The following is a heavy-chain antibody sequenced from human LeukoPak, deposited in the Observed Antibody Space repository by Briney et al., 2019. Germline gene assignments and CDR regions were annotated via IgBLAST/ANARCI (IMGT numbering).Heavy chain of an antibody. V-gene: IGHV4-30-4*08. D-gene: IGHD3-10*01. Sequence: SQTLSLTCTVSGGSISSGDYYWSWIRQPPGKGLEWIGYIYYSGSTYYNPSLKSRVTISVDTSKNQFSLKLSSVTAADTAVYYCARDTVLSGSKIYYFDYWAREPWSPSPQ. J-gene: IGHJ4*02. CDR3: ARDTVLSGSKIYYFDY. CDR2: IYYSGST. CDR1: GGSISSGDYY.